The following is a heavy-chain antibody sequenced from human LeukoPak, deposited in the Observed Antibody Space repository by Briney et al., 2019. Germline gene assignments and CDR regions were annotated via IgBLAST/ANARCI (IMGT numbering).Heavy chain of an antibody. CDR3: TRDLMDYDVSTGLHHYYMDV. CDR2: IHSGGST. CDR1: GFTISSHY. D-gene: IGHD3-9*01. J-gene: IGHJ6*02. V-gene: IGHV3-66*01. Sequence: GGSLRLSCSVSGFTISSHYMAWVRQVPGKGPEWVSLIHSGGSTYYADSVKGRFTISRDNSKNTVYLQMNSLRAEDTAVYYCTRDLMDYDVSTGLHHYYMDVWGQGTTVTVSS.